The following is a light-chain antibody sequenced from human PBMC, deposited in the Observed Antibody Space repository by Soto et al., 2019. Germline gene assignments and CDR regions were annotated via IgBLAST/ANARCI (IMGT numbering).Light chain of an antibody. CDR3: QQYGGSPIT. CDR1: QSVGYY. J-gene: IGKJ5*01. Sequence: EIVLTQSPATLSLSPGERATLSCRASQSVGYYLAWYQEKPGQAPRLLISGASSRATGIPDRFSGSGSATDFTLTISRLEPEDFALYYCQQYGGSPITFGQGTRLEIK. V-gene: IGKV3-20*01. CDR2: GAS.